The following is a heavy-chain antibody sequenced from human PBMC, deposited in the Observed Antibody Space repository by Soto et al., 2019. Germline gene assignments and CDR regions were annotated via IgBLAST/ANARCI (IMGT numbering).Heavy chain of an antibody. J-gene: IGHJ4*02. D-gene: IGHD2-8*01. CDR2: IAVGSGYT. CDR1: GFTFTSSA. V-gene: IGHV1-58*01. Sequence: SVKVSCKASGFTFTSSAFQWVRQARGQRLEWIGWIAVGSGYTNYAQRFQDRVTLTRDMSTATTYMELSRLISEDTAIYYCAADATAWQQMVPSDYWGQGTLVT. CDR3: AADATAWQQMVPSDY.